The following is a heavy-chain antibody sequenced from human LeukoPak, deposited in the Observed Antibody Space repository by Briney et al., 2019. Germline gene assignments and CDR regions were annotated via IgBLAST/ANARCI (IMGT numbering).Heavy chain of an antibody. J-gene: IGHJ4*02. V-gene: IGHV6-1*01. CDR3: ASDYYDSSGQARHFDY. CDR2: TYYRSKWYN. Sequence: SQTLSLTCAISGDSVPSNSAAWNWIRQSPSRGLEWLGRTYYRSKWYNDYATSVKSRITINPDTSKNQFSLKLSSVTAADTAVYYCASDYYDSSGQARHFDYWGQGTLVTVSS. CDR1: GDSVPSNSAA. D-gene: IGHD3-22*01.